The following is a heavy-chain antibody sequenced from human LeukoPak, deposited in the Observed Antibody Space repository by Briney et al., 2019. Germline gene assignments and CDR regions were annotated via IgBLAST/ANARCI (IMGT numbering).Heavy chain of an antibody. CDR3: ARGADGVSSNSRGWFDP. CDR2: ISSSSHYI. J-gene: IGHJ5*02. Sequence: GGSLRLSCAASGFTFSSYSLNWVRQAPGMGLEWVSSISSSSHYIYYADSVKGRFTISRDNAKNSLYLQMNSLRAEDTAVYSCARGADGVSSNSRGWFDPWGQGTLVTVSS. D-gene: IGHD2-15*01. V-gene: IGHV3-21*01. CDR1: GFTFSSYS.